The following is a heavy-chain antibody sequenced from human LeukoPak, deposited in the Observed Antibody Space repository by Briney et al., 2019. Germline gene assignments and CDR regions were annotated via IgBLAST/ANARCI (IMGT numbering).Heavy chain of an antibody. J-gene: IGHJ4*02. D-gene: IGHD6-13*01. CDR3: AREGIAAAGMGYLDY. CDR1: GFTFSSYA. CDR2: ISYDGSNK. Sequence: PGGSLRLSCAASGFTFSSYAMSWVRQAPGKGLEWVAVISYDGSNKYYADSVKGRFTISRDNSKNTLYLQMNSLRAEDTAVYYCAREGIAAAGMGYLDYWGQGTLVTVSS. V-gene: IGHV3-30*04.